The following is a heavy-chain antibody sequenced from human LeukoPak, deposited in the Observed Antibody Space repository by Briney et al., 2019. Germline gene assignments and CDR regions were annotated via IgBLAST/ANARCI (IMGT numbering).Heavy chain of an antibody. CDR2: ISWNGHRV. CDR1: GFTFEDYA. CDR3: AKDMDASATTTPFAH. V-gene: IGHV3-9*01. J-gene: IGHJ4*02. D-gene: IGHD4-11*01. Sequence: GRSLRLSCTASGFTFEDYAMHWVRQVPGKGLEWVSHISWNGHRVVYADSVRGRFTISRDNAKNSLYLQMNTLRGEDTAFYYCAKDMDASATTTPFAHWGRGTLVTVSS.